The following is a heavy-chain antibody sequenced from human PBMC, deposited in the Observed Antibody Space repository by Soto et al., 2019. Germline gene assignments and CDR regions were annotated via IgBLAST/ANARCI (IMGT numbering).Heavy chain of an antibody. Sequence: WWSLRLSCSASVFTFSSYAMSWVRQAPGKGLEWVSAISGSGGSTYYADSVKGRFTISRDNSKNTLYLQMNSLRAEDTAVYYCAKDTKAVAGLGAFYYYYGMDVWGQGTTVTVS. D-gene: IGHD6-19*01. CDR2: ISGSGGST. CDR1: VFTFSSYA. CDR3: AKDTKAVAGLGAFYYYYGMDV. V-gene: IGHV3-23*01. J-gene: IGHJ6*02.